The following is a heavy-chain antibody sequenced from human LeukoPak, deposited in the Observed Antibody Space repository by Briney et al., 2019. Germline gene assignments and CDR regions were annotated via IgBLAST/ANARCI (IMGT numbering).Heavy chain of an antibody. J-gene: IGHJ6*03. CDR2: IDSTGDT. V-gene: IGHV4-59*08. D-gene: IGHD3-22*01. Sequence: SDTLSLTCTVSGASISSDYWTWIRQPPGKGLEWIGYIDSTGDTNYDPSLKSRVTISVDTSKNQFSLKLSSVTAADTAVYYCARRSNYYTRGYYGRVYYFYMDVWGKGTTVTVSS. CDR3: ARRSNYYTRGYYGRVYYFYMDV. CDR1: GASISSDY.